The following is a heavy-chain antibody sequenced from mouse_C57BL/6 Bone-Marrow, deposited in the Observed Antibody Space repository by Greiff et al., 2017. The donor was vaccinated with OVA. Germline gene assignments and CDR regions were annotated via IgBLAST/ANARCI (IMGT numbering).Heavy chain of an antibody. CDR2: ISSGGSYT. CDR1: GFTFSSYG. J-gene: IGHJ4*01. D-gene: IGHD1-1*01. CDR3: ASPPYYYGGSYEAMDY. V-gene: IGHV5-6*01. Sequence: EVNVVESGGDLVKPGGSLKLSCAASGFTFSSYGMSWVRQTPDKRLEWVATISSGGSYTYYPDSVKGRFTISRDNAKNTPYLQLSSLKSEDTAMYYDASPPYYYGGSYEAMDYWGQGTSVTVSS.